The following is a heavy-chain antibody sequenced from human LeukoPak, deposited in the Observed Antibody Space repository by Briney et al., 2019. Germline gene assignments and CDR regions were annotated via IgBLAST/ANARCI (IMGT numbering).Heavy chain of an antibody. CDR3: ARDPYSSSSNYYYYGMDV. V-gene: IGHV1-69*13. D-gene: IGHD6-6*01. CDR2: LIPIFGTA. CDR1: GGTFSSYA. Sequence: GASVKVSCKASGGTFSSYAISWVRQAPGQGLEWMGGLIPIFGTANYAQKFQGRVTITADESTSTAYMELSSLRSEDTAVYYCARDPYSSSSNYYYYGMDVWGQGTTVTVSS. J-gene: IGHJ6*02.